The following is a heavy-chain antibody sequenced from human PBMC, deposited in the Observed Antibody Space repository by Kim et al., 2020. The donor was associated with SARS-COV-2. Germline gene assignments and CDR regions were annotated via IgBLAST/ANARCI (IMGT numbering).Heavy chain of an antibody. CDR2: IYYSGST. Sequence: SETLSLTCTVSGGSISSGGYYWSWIRQHPGKGLEWSGYIYYSGSTYYNPSLKSRVPITVDTSKNQFSLKLSFVTAADTAVYYCARTGINMLVVGTHFDY. D-gene: IGHD3-10*02. CDR1: GGSISSGGYY. V-gene: IGHV4-31*03. CDR3: ARTGINMLVVGTHFDY. J-gene: IGHJ4*01.